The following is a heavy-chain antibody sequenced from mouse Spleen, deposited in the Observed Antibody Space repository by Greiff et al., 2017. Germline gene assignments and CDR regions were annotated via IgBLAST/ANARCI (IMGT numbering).Heavy chain of an antibody. CDR1: GFTFSSYA. Sequence: EVKVVESGAGLVKPGGSLKLSCAASGFTFSSYAMSWVRQTPEKRLEWVAYISSGGDYIYYADTVKGRFTISRDNARNTLYLQMSSLKSEDTAMYYCTRASGSYYFDYWGQGTTLTVSS. J-gene: IGHJ2*01. D-gene: IGHD1-1*01. V-gene: IGHV5-9-1*02. CDR2: ISSGGDYI. CDR3: TRASGSYYFDY.